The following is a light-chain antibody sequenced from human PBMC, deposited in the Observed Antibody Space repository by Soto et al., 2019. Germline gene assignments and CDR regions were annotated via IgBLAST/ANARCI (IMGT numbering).Light chain of an antibody. CDR2: SYN. CDR1: SSNIGRNT. V-gene: IGLV1-44*01. CDR3: AAWDDSLNGHV. Sequence: QSVLTQPPSASGTPGQRVSISCSGSSSNIGRNTVNWYQQLPGTAPKLLIYSYNQRPSGVPDRFSGSKSGTSASLAISGLQSEDEADYYCAAWDDSLNGHVFGTGTKLTVL. J-gene: IGLJ1*01.